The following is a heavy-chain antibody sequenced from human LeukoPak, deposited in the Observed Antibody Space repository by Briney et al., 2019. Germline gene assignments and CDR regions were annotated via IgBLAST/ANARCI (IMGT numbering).Heavy chain of an antibody. CDR2: INPSGGST. D-gene: IGHD3-22*01. CDR1: GYTFTSYY. J-gene: IGHJ4*02. Sequence: ASVKVSCKASGYTFTSYYMHWVRQAPGQGLEWMGIINPSGGSTSYAQKFQGRVTMTRDTSTSTAYMELRSLRSDDTAVYYCARHALRYYYDSSGYWYYWGQGTLVTVSS. CDR3: ARHALRYYYDSSGYWYY. V-gene: IGHV1-46*01.